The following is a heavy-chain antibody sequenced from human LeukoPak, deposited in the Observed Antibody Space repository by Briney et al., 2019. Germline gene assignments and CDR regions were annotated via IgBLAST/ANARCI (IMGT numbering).Heavy chain of an antibody. CDR3: ARGWEYCSSTSCYPDY. J-gene: IGHJ4*02. D-gene: IGHD2-2*01. Sequence: RTSETLSLTCTVSGGSISSGGYYWSWIRQPPGKGLEWIGEINHSGSTNYNPSLKSRVTISVDTSKNQFSLKLSSVTAADTAVYYCARGWEYCSSTSCYPDYWGQGTLVTVSS. CDR2: INHSGST. CDR1: GGSISSGGYY. V-gene: IGHV4-39*07.